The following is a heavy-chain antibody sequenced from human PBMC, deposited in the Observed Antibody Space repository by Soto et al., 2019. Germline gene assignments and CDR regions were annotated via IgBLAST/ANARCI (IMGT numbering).Heavy chain of an antibody. V-gene: IGHV3-30-3*01. J-gene: IGHJ4*02. D-gene: IGHD6-13*01. CDR3: ARSATISAPGYFDF. Sequence: GGSLRLSCAASGFTFSNYAMHWVRQAPGKGLEWVAVISYDGGIEYYADSVKGRFTISRDNSKNTLDLQMNSLRGGDTAVYYCARSATISAPGYFDFWGQGTLVTVSS. CDR1: GFTFSNYA. CDR2: ISYDGGIE.